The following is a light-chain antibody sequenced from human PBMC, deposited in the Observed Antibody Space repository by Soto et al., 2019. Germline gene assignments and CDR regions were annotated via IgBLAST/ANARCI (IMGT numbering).Light chain of an antibody. Sequence: AIQLTQSPSSLSASAGDRVTITCRASQGISSALAWYQQKPGKAPKLLIYDASSLESGVPSSFSDSGSGTDFTLTISSLQPEDFATYYCQQFNSYLMYTFGQGTKLEIK. CDR2: DAS. V-gene: IGKV1-13*02. J-gene: IGKJ2*01. CDR3: QQFNSYLMYT. CDR1: QGISSA.